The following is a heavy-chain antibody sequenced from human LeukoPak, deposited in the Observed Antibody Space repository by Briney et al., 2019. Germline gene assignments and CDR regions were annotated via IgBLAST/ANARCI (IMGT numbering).Heavy chain of an antibody. CDR3: ARGTGYYGSGSFRPLDD. D-gene: IGHD3-10*01. V-gene: IGHV3-53*01. CDR1: GFTVSSNY. CDR2: IYSGGAT. Sequence: GALRLSRAASGFTVSSNYMSWVRQALGKGLEWVSVIYSGGATDYADSVKGRFTISRENSKNTLYLQMNNLRAEDTAVYYCARGTGYYGSGSFRPLDDWGQGTLVTVSS. J-gene: IGHJ4*02.